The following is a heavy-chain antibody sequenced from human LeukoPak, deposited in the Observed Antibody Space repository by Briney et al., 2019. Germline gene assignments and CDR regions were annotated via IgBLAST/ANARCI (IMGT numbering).Heavy chain of an antibody. D-gene: IGHD2-15*01. CDR3: ARVLGYCSGGNCYSGGLGYMDV. CDR2: ISSSGSTI. Sequence: GGSLRLSCAASGFTFSDYYMSWIRQAPGKGLEWVSYISSSGSTIYYADSVKGRFTISRDNSKNTLYLQMNSLRAEDTAVYYCARVLGYCSGGNCYSGGLGYMDVWGKGTTVTISS. J-gene: IGHJ6*03. V-gene: IGHV3-11*01. CDR1: GFTFSDYY.